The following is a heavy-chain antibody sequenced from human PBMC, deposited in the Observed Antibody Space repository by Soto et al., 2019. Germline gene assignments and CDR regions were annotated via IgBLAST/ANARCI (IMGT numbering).Heavy chain of an antibody. CDR3: ARAPGGTAYLIDY. D-gene: IGHD3-9*01. CDR1: GFTFTIYA. Sequence: GGSLRLSCAASGFTFTIYAMHWVRQTPGKGLEWVALISYDGSNEYYADSVKGRFTISRDNSKNTLYLQMNSLRAEDTAVYYCARAPGGTAYLIDYWGQGTLVTVS. CDR2: ISYDGSNE. V-gene: IGHV3-30-3*01. J-gene: IGHJ4*02.